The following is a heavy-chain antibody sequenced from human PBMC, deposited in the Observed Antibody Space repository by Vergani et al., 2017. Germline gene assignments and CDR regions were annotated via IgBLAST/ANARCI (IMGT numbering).Heavy chain of an antibody. D-gene: IGHD3-22*01. V-gene: IGHV5-51*01. CDR1: GHYFSTSW. Sequence: EVQLVQSGAEVKKAGESLKISCKGSGHYFSTSWIGWVRHMPGKGLEWMGLIYPGDSDTRYSPSFQGQVTISVDKSINTAYLQWSRLKASDTAMYYCARHAAYSDTRGYQCIHHWGQGTLVIVSS. CDR2: IYPGDSDT. J-gene: IGHJ1*01. CDR3: ARHAAYSDTRGYQCIHH.